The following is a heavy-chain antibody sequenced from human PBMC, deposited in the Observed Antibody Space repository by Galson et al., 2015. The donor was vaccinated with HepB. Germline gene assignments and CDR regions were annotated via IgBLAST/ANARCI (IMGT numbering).Heavy chain of an antibody. CDR1: GFTFDGYA. V-gene: IGHV3-9*01. D-gene: IGHD3-9*01. Sequence: SLRLSCAASGFTFDGYAMHWVRQAPGKGLEWVSGINMNSNGGGTIYYSDPVKGRFTVSRDNAKNSLYLQMNSLRVEDTAIYYCVREATGKGARGFDFWGQGTLLTVSS. CDR2: INMNSNGGGTI. J-gene: IGHJ4*02. CDR3: VREATGKGARGFDF.